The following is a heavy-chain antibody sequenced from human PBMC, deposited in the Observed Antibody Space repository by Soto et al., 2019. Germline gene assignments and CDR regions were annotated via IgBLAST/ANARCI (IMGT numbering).Heavy chain of an antibody. Sequence: QLQLQESGPGLVKPSETLSLTCNVSGESMSNTAYYWGWIRQTPGKGLEWIGSIFYTGSAYYNSSLKSRVTISVDTSTNQFSLKLLSVAAADTAIYYCARLKSTYSGSYYGGGFFDYWGQGSLVTVSS. CDR1: GESMSNTAYY. CDR3: ARLKSTYSGSYYGGGFFDY. CDR2: IFYTGSA. V-gene: IGHV4-39*01. D-gene: IGHD1-26*01. J-gene: IGHJ4*02.